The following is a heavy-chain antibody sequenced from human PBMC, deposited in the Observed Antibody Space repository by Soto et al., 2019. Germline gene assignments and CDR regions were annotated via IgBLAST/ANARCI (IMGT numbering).Heavy chain of an antibody. D-gene: IGHD5-12*01. CDR2: INPNSGGT. CDR1: GYTITGYY. V-gene: IGHV1-2*02. Sequence: ASVKVSCKASGYTITGYYMHWVRQAPGQGLEWMGWINPNSGGTNYAQKFQGRVTMTRDTSISTAYMELSRLRSDDTAVYYCARTELIFDIVATSLFDYWGQGTLVTVSS. J-gene: IGHJ4*02. CDR3: ARTELIFDIVATSLFDY.